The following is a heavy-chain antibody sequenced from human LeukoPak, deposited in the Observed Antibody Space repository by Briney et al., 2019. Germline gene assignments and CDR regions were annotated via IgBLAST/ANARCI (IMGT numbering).Heavy chain of an antibody. CDR3: ARGDDVSGDY. CDR2: IHPEGNEK. V-gene: IGHV3-7*04. J-gene: IGHJ4*02. Sequence: PGGSLRLSCAASGFTFSNYWMSWVRQAPGKGLEWVANIHPEGNEKYHVDSVKGRFTISRDNAKNFLHLQMDSLRVEDTAVYYCARGDDVSGDYWGQGTLVTVSS. D-gene: IGHD3-16*01. CDR1: GFTFSNYW.